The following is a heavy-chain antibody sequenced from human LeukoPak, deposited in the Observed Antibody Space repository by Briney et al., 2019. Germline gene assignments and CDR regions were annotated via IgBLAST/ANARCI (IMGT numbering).Heavy chain of an antibody. Sequence: PGGSLRLSCAASGFTFSSYSMNWVRQAPGKGLEWVSSISSSSSYIYYADSVKGRFTISRDNAKNSLYLQMNSLRAEDTAVYYCASLDFIEPKSIDYWGQGTLVTVSS. CDR1: GFTFSSYS. CDR2: ISSSSSYI. V-gene: IGHV3-21*01. D-gene: IGHD3-3*01. CDR3: ASLDFIEPKSIDY. J-gene: IGHJ4*02.